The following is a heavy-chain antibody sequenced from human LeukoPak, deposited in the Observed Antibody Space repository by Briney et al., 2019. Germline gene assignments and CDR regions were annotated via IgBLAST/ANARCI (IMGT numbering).Heavy chain of an antibody. CDR2: IYYSGSS. CDR3: ARHVSGSAMMHYFDY. V-gene: IGHV4-39*01. Sequence: SETLSLTCNVSGASIRSGRNYWGWIRQSPGKGLEWIGSIYYSGSSSYNPSLQSRGSISVDTSKNHISLKVFSLTAADTALYYCARHVSGSAMMHYFDYWGQGNLVTVSS. CDR1: GASIRSGRNY. D-gene: IGHD5-18*01. J-gene: IGHJ4*02.